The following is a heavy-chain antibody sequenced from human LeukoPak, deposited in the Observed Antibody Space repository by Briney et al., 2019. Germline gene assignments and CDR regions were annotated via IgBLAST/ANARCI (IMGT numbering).Heavy chain of an antibody. CDR3: AREGPPDIVVVPAAVDY. CDR1: GFTFDDYG. J-gene: IGHJ4*02. D-gene: IGHD2-2*01. CDR2: INWNGGST. Sequence: PGGSLRLSCAASGFTFDDYGMSWVRQAPGKGLEWVSSINWNGGSTGYADSVKGRFTISRDNAKNSLYLQMNSLRAEDTALYYCAREGPPDIVVVPAAVDYWGQGTLVTVSS. V-gene: IGHV3-20*04.